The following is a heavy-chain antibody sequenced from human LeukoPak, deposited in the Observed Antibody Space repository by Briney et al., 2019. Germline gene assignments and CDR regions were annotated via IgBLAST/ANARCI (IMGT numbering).Heavy chain of an antibody. Sequence: ASVKVSCKASGYTFTSYYMHWVRQAPGQGLEWMGIINPSGGSTSYAQKFQGRVTMTRDMSTGTVYMELSSLRSEDTAVYYCAREKGPNLYYYYYYMDVWGKGTTVTVSS. V-gene: IGHV1-46*01. CDR3: AREKGPNLYYYYYYMDV. CDR1: GYTFTSYY. D-gene: IGHD4/OR15-4a*01. CDR2: INPSGGST. J-gene: IGHJ6*03.